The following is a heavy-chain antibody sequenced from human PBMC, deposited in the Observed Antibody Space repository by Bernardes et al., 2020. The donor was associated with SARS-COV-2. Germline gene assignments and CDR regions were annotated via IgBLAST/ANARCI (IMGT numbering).Heavy chain of an antibody. CDR2: MYYSGST. Sequence: SETLSLTCTVSGGSISSYYWSWIRQPPGKGLEWIGYMYYSGSTNYNPSLKSRVTISVDTSKNQFSLKLSSVTAADTAVYYCARSGSRSYYYDSSPPWYFDYWGQGTLVTVAS. D-gene: IGHD3-22*01. CDR1: GGSISSYY. J-gene: IGHJ4*02. V-gene: IGHV4-59*01. CDR3: ARSGSRSYYYDSSPPWYFDY.